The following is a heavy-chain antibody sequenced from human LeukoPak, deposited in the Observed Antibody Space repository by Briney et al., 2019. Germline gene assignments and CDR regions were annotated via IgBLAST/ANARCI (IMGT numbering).Heavy chain of an antibody. CDR3: AHTRCTSTSCYKDFDY. Sequence: SGPTLVNPTQTLTLTCTFSGFSLSTNGVGVAWICQPSGVALEWLALIYWDDDKRYSPSLKSRITITQDTSKNQVVLTMTNMDPVDTATYYCAHTRCTSTSCYKDFDYWGQGTLVTVSS. CDR1: GFSLSTNGVG. D-gene: IGHD2-2*01. J-gene: IGHJ4*02. CDR2: IYWDDDK. V-gene: IGHV2-5*02.